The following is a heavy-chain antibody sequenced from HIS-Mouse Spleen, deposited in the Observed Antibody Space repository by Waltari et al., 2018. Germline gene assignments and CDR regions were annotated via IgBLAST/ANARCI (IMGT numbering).Heavy chain of an antibody. CDR2: IYYSGST. J-gene: IGHJ6*02. V-gene: IGHV4-59*01. CDR1: GGSISSYY. Sequence: CTVSGGSISSYYWSWIRQPPGKGLEWIGYIYYSGSTNYNPSLKSRVTISVDTSKNQFSLKLSSVTAADTAVYYCARGGDYKGHYYYYGMDVWGQGTTVTVSS. D-gene: IGHD4-4*01. CDR3: ARGGDYKGHYYYYGMDV.